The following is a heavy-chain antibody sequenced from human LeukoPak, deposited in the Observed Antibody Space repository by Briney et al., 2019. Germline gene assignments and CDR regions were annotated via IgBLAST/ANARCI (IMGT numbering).Heavy chain of an antibody. CDR1: GFTFSDYY. J-gene: IGHJ4*02. V-gene: IGHV3-11*04. CDR2: ITNSGSTI. D-gene: IGHD3-3*01. Sequence: GGTLRLSCGASGFTFSDYYMSWIREAPGKGLECVSYITNSGSTIYYAESAKGRFTISRDNAKNSLYLQMNRLRAEDTAVYYCARESEIRFLEWLFVFDYWGQGTLVTASS. CDR3: ARESEIRFLEWLFVFDY.